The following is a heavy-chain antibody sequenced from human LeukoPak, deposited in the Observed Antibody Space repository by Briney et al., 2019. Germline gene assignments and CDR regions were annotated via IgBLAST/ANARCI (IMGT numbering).Heavy chain of an antibody. Sequence: SETLSLTCTVSGGSISSYYWSWIRQPPGKGLEWIGYIYYSGSTNYNPSLKSRVTISVDTSKNQFSLKLSSVTAAHTAVYYCAREASYGDYGPYFDYWGQGTLVTVSS. J-gene: IGHJ4*02. V-gene: IGHV4-59*01. CDR2: IYYSGST. D-gene: IGHD4-17*01. CDR1: GGSISSYY. CDR3: AREASYGDYGPYFDY.